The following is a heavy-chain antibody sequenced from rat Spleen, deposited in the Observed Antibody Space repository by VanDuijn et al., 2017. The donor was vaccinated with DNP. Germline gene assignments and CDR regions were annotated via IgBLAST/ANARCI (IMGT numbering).Heavy chain of an antibody. Sequence: EVQLVESGGGLVQPGRSLKLSCAASGFTFSYYGMAWVRQAPKKGLEWVATISYDGSSTYYRDSVKGRFTISRDNAKSTLYLQMDSLRSEDTATYYCARHYGGYSYYWYFDFWGPGTMVTVSS. CDR1: GFTFSYYG. CDR2: ISYDGSST. D-gene: IGHD1-11*01. V-gene: IGHV5-7*01. CDR3: ARHYGGYSYYWYFDF. J-gene: IGHJ1*01.